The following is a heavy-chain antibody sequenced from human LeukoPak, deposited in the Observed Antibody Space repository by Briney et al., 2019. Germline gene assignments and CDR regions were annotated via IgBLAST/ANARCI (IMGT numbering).Heavy chain of an antibody. J-gene: IGHJ5*02. CDR1: GGSFSGYY. D-gene: IGHD3-10*01. CDR2: INHSGST. Sequence: SETLSLTCAVYGGSFSGYYWSWIRQPPGKGLEWIGEINHSGSTNYNPSLKSRVTISVDTSKNQFSLKLSSVTAADTAVYYCARAPAYYYGSGSYYPDNWFDPWGQGTLVTVSS. CDR3: ARAPAYYYGSGSYYPDNWFDP. V-gene: IGHV4-34*01.